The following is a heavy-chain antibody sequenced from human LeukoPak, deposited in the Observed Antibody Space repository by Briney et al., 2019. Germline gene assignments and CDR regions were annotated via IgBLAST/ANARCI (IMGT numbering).Heavy chain of an antibody. D-gene: IGHD3-10*01. CDR2: INPDNDGT. J-gene: IGHJ4*02. CDR1: GYILTDYY. CDR3: GALWRGVMNY. Sequence: ASVRVSCKASGYILTDYYLHWVRQAPGQGLEWMGWINPDNDGTNYAQNFQGRVTMTRDTSISTDYMDLSSLRSEDTAVYYCGALWRGVMNYWGQGTLVTVSS. V-gene: IGHV1-2*02.